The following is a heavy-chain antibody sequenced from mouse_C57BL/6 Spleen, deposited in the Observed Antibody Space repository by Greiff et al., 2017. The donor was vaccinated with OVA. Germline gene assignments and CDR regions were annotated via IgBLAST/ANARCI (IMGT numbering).Heavy chain of an antibody. D-gene: IGHD2-2*01. Sequence: VQLKQSGAELVRPGASVKLSCTASGFNIKDDYMHWVKQRPEQGLEWIGWIDPENGDTEYASKFQGKATITADTSSNTAYLQLSSLTSEDTAVYYCTSTMVKNYFDYWGQGTTLTVSS. J-gene: IGHJ2*01. CDR3: TSTMVKNYFDY. CDR1: GFNIKDDY. V-gene: IGHV14-4*01. CDR2: IDPENGDT.